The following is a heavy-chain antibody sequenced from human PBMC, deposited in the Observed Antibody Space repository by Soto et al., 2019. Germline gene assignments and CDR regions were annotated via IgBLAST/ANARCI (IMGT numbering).Heavy chain of an antibody. CDR1: GFTFSSYS. V-gene: IGHV3-21*01. J-gene: IGHJ6*03. CDR2: ISSSSSYI. Sequence: EGSLRLSCAASGFTFSSYSMNWVRQAPGKGLEWVSSISSSSSYIYYADSVKGRFTISRDNAKNSLYLQMNSLRAEDTAVYYCARARSDYIVVVPAAMALYYYHYYMDVWGKGTTVTVSS. D-gene: IGHD2-2*01. CDR3: ARARSDYIVVVPAAMALYYYHYYMDV.